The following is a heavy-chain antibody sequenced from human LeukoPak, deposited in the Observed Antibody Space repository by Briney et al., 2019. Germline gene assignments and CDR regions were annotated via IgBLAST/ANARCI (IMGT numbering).Heavy chain of an antibody. CDR2: IKQDGSEK. V-gene: IGHV3-7*01. D-gene: IGHD1-26*01. CDR1: GFTFSNYW. CDR3: AKDRRELLLDY. J-gene: IGHJ4*02. Sequence: PGGSLRLSCAASGFTFSNYWMSWVRQAPGKGLEWVANIKQDGSEKYYVDSVKGRFTISKDNAKNSLYLQMNSLRAEDTAVYYCAKDRRELLLDYWGQGTLVTVSS.